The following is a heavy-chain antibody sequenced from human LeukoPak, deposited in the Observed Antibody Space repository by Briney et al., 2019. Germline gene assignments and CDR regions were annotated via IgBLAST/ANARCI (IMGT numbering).Heavy chain of an antibody. J-gene: IGHJ5*02. Sequence: SETLSLTCTVSGGSISSGDYYWNWIRQHPGKGLEWIGYIYYSGGTYYNPSLKSRVTISVDTSKNQFSLKLSSVTAADTAVYYCARGVYLNYYGSGSYYNGNWFDPWGQGTLVTVSS. CDR3: ARGVYLNYYGSGSYYNGNWFDP. CDR2: IYYSGGT. CDR1: GGSISSGDYY. D-gene: IGHD3-10*01. V-gene: IGHV4-31*03.